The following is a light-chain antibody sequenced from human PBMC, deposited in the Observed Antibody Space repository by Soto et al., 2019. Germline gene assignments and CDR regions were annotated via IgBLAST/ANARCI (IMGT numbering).Light chain of an antibody. Sequence: QSALTKPPSASGSPGQSVTISCTGTSSDVGGYNYVSWYQQHPGKAPKLMIYEVSKRPSGVPDRFFGSKSGNTASLTVSGLQAEDEADYYCSSYAGSNNYVFGTGTKLTVL. J-gene: IGLJ1*01. CDR3: SSYAGSNNYV. V-gene: IGLV2-8*01. CDR1: SSDVGGYNY. CDR2: EVS.